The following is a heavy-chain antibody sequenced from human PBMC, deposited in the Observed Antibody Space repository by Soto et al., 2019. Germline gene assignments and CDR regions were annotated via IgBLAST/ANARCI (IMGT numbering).Heavy chain of an antibody. J-gene: IGHJ6*02. D-gene: IGHD4-17*01. CDR1: GLTFSNYA. CDR3: AKGLYGEHSFYFYALDV. V-gene: IGHV3-23*01. Sequence: PGGSLRLSCATSGLTFSNYAMSWVRQAPGGGLEWVSSMSGSSSTTYYADSVRGRFTISRDRSKNTLYLQMSSLRAEDTALYYCAKGLYGEHSFYFYALDVWGQGTPVTVSS. CDR2: MSGSSSTT.